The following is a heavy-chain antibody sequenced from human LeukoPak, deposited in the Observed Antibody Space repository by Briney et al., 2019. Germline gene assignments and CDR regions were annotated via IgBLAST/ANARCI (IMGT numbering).Heavy chain of an antibody. CDR3: ARDYRGGPNWFDP. J-gene: IGHJ5*02. Sequence: SETLSLTCTVSGDSISNTNYYWGWIRQPPGKGLEWIGSIYYSGSTYYNPSLKSRVTISVDTSKNQFSLKLSSVTAADTAVYYCARDYRGGPNWFDPWGQGTLVTVSS. CDR2: IYYSGST. CDR1: GDSISNTNYY. V-gene: IGHV4-39*07. D-gene: IGHD3-10*01.